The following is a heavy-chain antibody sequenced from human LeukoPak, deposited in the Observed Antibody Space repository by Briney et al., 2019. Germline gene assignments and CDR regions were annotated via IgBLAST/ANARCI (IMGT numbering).Heavy chain of an antibody. J-gene: IGHJ4*02. CDR3: ARTTRGGNSGY. V-gene: IGHV4-34*01. CDR1: GGSFSGYY. D-gene: IGHD4-23*01. Sequence: SETLSLTCAVYGGSFSGYYWSWIRQPPGKGLEWIGEINHSGSTNYNPSLKSRVTISVDTSKNQFSLKLSSVTAADTAVYYCARTTRGGNSGYWGQGTLVTVSS. CDR2: INHSGST.